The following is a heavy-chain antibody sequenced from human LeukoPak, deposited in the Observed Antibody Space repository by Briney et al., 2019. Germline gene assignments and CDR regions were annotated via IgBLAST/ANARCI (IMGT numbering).Heavy chain of an antibody. V-gene: IGHV1-46*01. CDR3: ATANVDTAIRQRYYGMDV. Sequence: GASVKVSCKASGYTFTSYYMHWVRQAPGQGLEWMGIINPSGGSTSYAQKFQGRVTMTRDMSTSTAYMELSSLRSEDTAVYYCATANVDTAIRQRYYGMDVWGQGTTVTVSS. CDR1: GYTFTSYY. D-gene: IGHD5-18*01. J-gene: IGHJ6*02. CDR2: INPSGGST.